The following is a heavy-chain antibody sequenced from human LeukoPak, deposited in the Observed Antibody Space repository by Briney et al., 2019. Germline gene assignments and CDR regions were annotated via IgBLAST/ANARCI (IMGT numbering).Heavy chain of an antibody. D-gene: IGHD1-26*01. CDR2: IIPIFGTA. J-gene: IGHJ4*02. Sequence: ASVKVSCKASGGTFSSYAISWVRQAPGQGLEWMGGIIPIFGTANYAQKFQGRVTITTDESTSTAYMELSSLRSEDTAVYYCAREVVGELGSAHDFDYWGQGTLVTVSS. V-gene: IGHV1-69*05. CDR1: GGTFSSYA. CDR3: AREVVGELGSAHDFDY.